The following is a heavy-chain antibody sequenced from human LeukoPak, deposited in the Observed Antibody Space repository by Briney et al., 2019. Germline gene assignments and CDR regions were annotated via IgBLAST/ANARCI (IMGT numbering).Heavy chain of an antibody. CDR3: ASTKGHSGSYYGFDY. V-gene: IGHV4-59*01. CDR2: IYYSGST. D-gene: IGHD1-26*01. Sequence: SETLSLTCTVSGGSISSYYWGWIRQPPGKGLEWIGYIYYSGSTNYNPSLKSRVTISVGTSKNQFSLKLGSVTAADTAVYYCASTKGHSGSYYGFDYWGQGTLVTVSS. CDR1: GGSISSYY. J-gene: IGHJ4*02.